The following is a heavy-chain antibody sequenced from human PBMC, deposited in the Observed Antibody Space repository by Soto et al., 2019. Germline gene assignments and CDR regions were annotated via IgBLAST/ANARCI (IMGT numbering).Heavy chain of an antibody. J-gene: IGHJ4*02. V-gene: IGHV3-23*01. D-gene: IGHD1-26*01. CDR3: ARRGSGSYYDY. CDR1: GFTFSSYA. CDR2: ISGSGGST. Sequence: EVQLLESGGGLVQPGGSLRLSCAASGFTFSSYAMRWVRQAPVKGLEWVSAISGSGGSTYYADSVKGRFTISRDNSKNTLYLQMNSLRAEDTALYYWARRGSGSYYDYWGQGTLVTVSS.